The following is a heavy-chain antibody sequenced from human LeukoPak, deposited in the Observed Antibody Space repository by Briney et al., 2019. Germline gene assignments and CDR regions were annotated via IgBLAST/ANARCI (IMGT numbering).Heavy chain of an antibody. V-gene: IGHV3-30*18. Sequence: VGCLRLSCAASGFAFRSYGMHWVRPAPRKGLEWVAVVSYDEHNKYYGDSVKRRITISRDNSKYTLYLQMNSRSAEDTAVYYCAKDIESGIVTAGHFDYWGQGTLVTVSS. D-gene: IGHD1-26*01. CDR3: AKDIESGIVTAGHFDY. CDR2: VSYDEHNK. J-gene: IGHJ4*02. CDR1: GFAFRSYG.